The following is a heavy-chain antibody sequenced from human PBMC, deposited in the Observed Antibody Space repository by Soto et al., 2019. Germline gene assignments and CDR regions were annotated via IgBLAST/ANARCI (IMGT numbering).Heavy chain of an antibody. CDR2: IYYRGST. J-gene: IGHJ5*02. D-gene: IGHD3-3*01. Sequence: QVQLQESGPGLVKPSQTLSLTCTVSGGSISSGDYYWSWIRQPPGKGLEWIGYIYYRGSTYYNPSLKSRVTISVDTSKNQFSLKLSSVTAADTAVYYCARVGYDFWSGTYNWFDPWGQGTLVTVSS. V-gene: IGHV4-30-4*01. CDR3: ARVGYDFWSGTYNWFDP. CDR1: GGSISSGDYY.